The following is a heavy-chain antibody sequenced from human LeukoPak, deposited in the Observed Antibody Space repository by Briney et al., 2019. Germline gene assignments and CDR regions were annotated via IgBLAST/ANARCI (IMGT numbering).Heavy chain of an antibody. V-gene: IGHV1-2*02. CDR1: GYTFTGDY. D-gene: IGHD3-10*01. J-gene: IGHJ4*02. Sequence: ASVKVSCKASGYTFTGDYMHWVRQALGQGLEWMGWINPKSGDTSSAQKFRGRLTMTRDTSINTAYMELSSLRSDDTAVYFCAKALSGTYYSFDFWGQGALVSVSS. CDR3: AKALSGTYYSFDF. CDR2: INPKSGDT.